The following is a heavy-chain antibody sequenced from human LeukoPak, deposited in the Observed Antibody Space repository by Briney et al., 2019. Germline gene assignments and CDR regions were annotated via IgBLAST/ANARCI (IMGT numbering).Heavy chain of an antibody. V-gene: IGHV3-13*01. CDR3: VRAVAGMYYFDY. CDR2: IGPADDS. CDR1: GFTFSSYD. D-gene: IGHD6-19*01. J-gene: IGHJ4*02. Sequence: HPGGSLRLSCAASGFTFSSYDMHWVREATGKGLEWVSAIGPADDSYYSGSVKGRFTISRENAKNSLYLQMNSLRAGDTAIYYCVRAVAGMYYFDYWGQGTLVTVSS.